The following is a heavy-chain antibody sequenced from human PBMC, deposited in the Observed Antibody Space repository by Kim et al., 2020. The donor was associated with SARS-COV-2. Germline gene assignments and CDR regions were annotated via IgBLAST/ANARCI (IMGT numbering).Heavy chain of an antibody. CDR3: AREIFYSSFDY. V-gene: IGHV3-30*04. D-gene: IGHD5-18*01. J-gene: IGHJ4*02. Sequence: GGSLRLSCAASGFTFSSYAMHWVRQAPGKGLEWVAVISYDGSNKYYADSVKGRFTISRDNSKNTLYLQMNSLRAEDTAVYYCAREIFYSSFDYWCQVTL. CDR1: GFTFSSYA. CDR2: ISYDGSNK.